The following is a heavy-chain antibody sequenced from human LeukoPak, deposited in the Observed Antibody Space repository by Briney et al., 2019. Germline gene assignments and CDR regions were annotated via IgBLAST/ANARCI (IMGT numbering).Heavy chain of an antibody. V-gene: IGHV5-51*01. Sequence: GESLKISCKGSGYSFTNYRIGWVRQLPGKGLEWMGTIYPGDSDTRYSPSFQGQVTISVDKSISTAYLQWSSLKASDTAMYYCARRRTLRLDAFDPWGQGTLVTVSS. J-gene: IGHJ5*02. CDR1: GYSFTNYR. CDR2: IYPGDSDT. CDR3: ARRRTLRLDAFDP. D-gene: IGHD5/OR15-5a*01.